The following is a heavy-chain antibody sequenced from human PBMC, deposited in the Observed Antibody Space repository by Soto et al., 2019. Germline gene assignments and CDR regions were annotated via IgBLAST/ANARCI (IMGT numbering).Heavy chain of an antibody. Sequence: GGSLRLSCAASGFTFSSYAMHWVRQAPGKGLEWVAVISYDGSNKYYADSVKGRFTISRDSSKNTLYLQMNSLRAEDTAVYYCARDTASYYLLRKGGGIQCADSSGWFDPWGQGTLVTVSS. V-gene: IGHV3-30-3*01. CDR2: ISYDGSNK. J-gene: IGHJ5*02. CDR1: GFTFSSYA. D-gene: IGHD3-22*01. CDR3: ARDTASYYLLRKGGGIQCADSSGWFDP.